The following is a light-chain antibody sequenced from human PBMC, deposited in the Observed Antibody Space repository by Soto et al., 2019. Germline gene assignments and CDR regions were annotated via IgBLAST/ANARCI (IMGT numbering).Light chain of an antibody. CDR1: QGISSY. CDR2: AAS. CDR3: QQANSFTRT. Sequence: IQLTQSPSSLSGSVGDRVTITCRASQGISSYLAWYQQKKGKAPRLLIYAASTLQSGVPSRLRGSGYGTDLTIAITSMENEDFETYYCQQANSFTRTFGPGTQVDIK. J-gene: IGKJ3*01. V-gene: IGKV1-9*01.